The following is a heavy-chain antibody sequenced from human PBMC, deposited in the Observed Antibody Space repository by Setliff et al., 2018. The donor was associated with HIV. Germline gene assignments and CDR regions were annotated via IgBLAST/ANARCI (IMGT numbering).Heavy chain of an antibody. D-gene: IGHD2-21*02. J-gene: IGHJ5*02. CDR2: IFYTGTT. Sequence: SETLSLTCTVSYGSVNTYSYYWTWIRQPPGKGLEWIGSIFYTGTTYYNPSLKSRVTLSLDTSKNQFSLELTSVTAADTAVYYCARHDCGGDCSINWFDPWGQGTLVTVSS. CDR1: YGSVNTYSYY. CDR3: ARHDCGGDCSINWFDP. V-gene: IGHV4-39*01.